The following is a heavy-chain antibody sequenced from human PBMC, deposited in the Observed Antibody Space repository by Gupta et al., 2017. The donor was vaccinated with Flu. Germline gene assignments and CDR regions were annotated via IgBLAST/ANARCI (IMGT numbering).Heavy chain of an antibody. CDR2: ISSSGSTT. CDR3: ARCYWGSPVDY. J-gene: IGHJ4*02. D-gene: IGHD7-27*01. Sequence: GWVSYISSSGSTTRYADSVKGRFTISRDNAKNSLYLQMDSLGAEDTAVYYCARCYWGSPVDYWGQGTLVTVSS. V-gene: IGHV3-11*01.